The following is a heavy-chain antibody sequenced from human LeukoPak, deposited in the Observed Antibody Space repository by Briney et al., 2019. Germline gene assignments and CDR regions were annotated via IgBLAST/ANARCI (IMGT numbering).Heavy chain of an antibody. CDR1: GFTFGSYW. D-gene: IGHD1-26*01. Sequence: GGSLRLSCAASGFTFGSYWMSWVRQAPGKGLEWVANIKQDGSEKYYVDSVKGRFTISRDNAKNSLYLQMNSLRAEDTAVYYCARGVGAIDYWGQGTLVTVSS. CDR2: IKQDGSEK. CDR3: ARGVGAIDY. V-gene: IGHV3-7*01. J-gene: IGHJ4*02.